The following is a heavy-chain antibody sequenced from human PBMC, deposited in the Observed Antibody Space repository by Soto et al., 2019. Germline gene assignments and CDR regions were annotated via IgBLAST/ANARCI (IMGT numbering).Heavy chain of an antibody. CDR3: ARDISSHTSDYSDFDY. D-gene: IGHD3-22*01. CDR1: GFTFSSYS. Sequence: GGSLRLSCTPFGFTFSSYSMNCVRQAPGKGLEWLSYINVKGDSIYYADSVKGRFTISRDNVQNSLYLQMNSLRAEDTAVYFCARDISSHTSDYSDFDYWGQGTVVTVSS. V-gene: IGHV3-48*01. CDR2: INVKGDSI. J-gene: IGHJ4*02.